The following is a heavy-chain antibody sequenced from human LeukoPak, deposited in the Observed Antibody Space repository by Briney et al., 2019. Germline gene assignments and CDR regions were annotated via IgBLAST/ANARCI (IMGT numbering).Heavy chain of an antibody. J-gene: IGHJ4*02. CDR1: GFTFSSYS. CDR3: ARDSRGAIVRVSDY. V-gene: IGHV3-21*01. CDR2: ISSIVSVI. D-gene: IGHD1-26*01. Sequence: GGTLRLPCAASGFTFSSYSENWVRQAPGKGLEWVSSISSIVSVIYYADSVKGRFTTTRDNDKNSLYLQMNSLRAEDTAVYYCARDSRGAIVRVSDYWGQGTLVTVSS.